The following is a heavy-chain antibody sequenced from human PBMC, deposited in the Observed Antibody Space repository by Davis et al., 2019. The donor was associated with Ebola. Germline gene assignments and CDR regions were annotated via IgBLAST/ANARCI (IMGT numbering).Heavy chain of an antibody. V-gene: IGHV3-23*01. D-gene: IGHD6-13*01. Sequence: GGSLRLSCAASGFTFSTYAMNWVRQGPGKGLEWVSGISGSGGSTDYADSVKGRFTISRDNAKNTLYLQMNSLRVEDTAVYYCARDGIATFGKVKYYYGMDVWGKGTTVTVSS. CDR3: ARDGIATFGKVKYYYGMDV. CDR2: ISGSGGST. J-gene: IGHJ6*04. CDR1: GFTFSTYA.